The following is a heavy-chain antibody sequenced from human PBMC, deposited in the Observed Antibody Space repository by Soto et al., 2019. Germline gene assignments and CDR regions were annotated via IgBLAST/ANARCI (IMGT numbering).Heavy chain of an antibody. V-gene: IGHV3-20*04. CDR2: INWNGGST. J-gene: IGHJ4*02. Sequence: EVQLVESGGGVVRPGGSLRLSCAASGFNFDDYGMSWVRQAPAKGLEWVSGINWNGGSTGYADSVKGGFTISRDNAKNSLYLRMNSLRAEDTALYYCARDGEGTVCSGGSCYPTNSLTFFDYWGQGTLVTVSS. CDR1: GFNFDDYG. D-gene: IGHD2-15*01. CDR3: ARDGEGTVCSGGSCYPTNSLTFFDY.